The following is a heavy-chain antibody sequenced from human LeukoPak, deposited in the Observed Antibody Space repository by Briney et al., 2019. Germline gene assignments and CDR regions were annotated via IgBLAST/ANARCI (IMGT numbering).Heavy chain of an antibody. J-gene: IGHJ4*02. V-gene: IGHV3-11*01. CDR3: ARGGTRTYYYDSSGYYYFDY. Sequence: GGSLRLSCAASGFTFSDYYMSWIRQAPGKGLEWVSYISSSGSTIYYADSVKGRFTISRDNAKNSLFLQMNSLRAEDTAVYYCARGGTRTYYYDSSGYYYFDYWGQGTLVTVSS. CDR1: GFTFSDYY. D-gene: IGHD3-22*01. CDR2: ISSSGSTI.